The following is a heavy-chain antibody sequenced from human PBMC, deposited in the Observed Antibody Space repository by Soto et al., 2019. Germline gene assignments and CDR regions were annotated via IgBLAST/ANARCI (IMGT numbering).Heavy chain of an antibody. CDR1: GYTFTSYG. D-gene: IGHD2-2*02. J-gene: IGHJ6*02. CDR2: ISAYNGNT. Sequence: ASVKVSCKASGYTFTSYGISWVRQAPGQGLEWMGWISAYNGNTNYAQKLQGRVTMTTDTSTSTAYMELRSLRSDDTAVYYCARDLSKSPVPAAITYYYYGMDAWGQGTTVTVSS. CDR3: ARDLSKSPVPAAITYYYYGMDA. V-gene: IGHV1-18*01.